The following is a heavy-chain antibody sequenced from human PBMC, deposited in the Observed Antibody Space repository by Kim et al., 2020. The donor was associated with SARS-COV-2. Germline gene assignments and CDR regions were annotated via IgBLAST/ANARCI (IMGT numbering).Heavy chain of an antibody. CDR2: WNSGSI. CDR3: AKDMGH. J-gene: IGHJ4*02. Sequence: WNSGSIGYADSVKRRFTISRDNAKNSLYLQMNSLRAEDTALYYCAKDMGHWGQGTLVTVSS. V-gene: IGHV3-9*01. D-gene: IGHD3-16*01.